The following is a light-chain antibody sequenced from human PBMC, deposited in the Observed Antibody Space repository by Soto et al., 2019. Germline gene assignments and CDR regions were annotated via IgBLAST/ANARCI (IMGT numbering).Light chain of an antibody. CDR3: QQSDSTPYT. CDR2: DAS. Sequence: DIQMTQSPSSLSASVGDRVTITCRASQTISTYLNWYQQRPGKAPRLLIYDASSLLSGVPSRFSGSGSGTHFTLTIASLQPQYFSTYYCQQSDSTPYTFGQGTQFEIK. J-gene: IGKJ2*01. V-gene: IGKV1-39*01. CDR1: QTISTY.